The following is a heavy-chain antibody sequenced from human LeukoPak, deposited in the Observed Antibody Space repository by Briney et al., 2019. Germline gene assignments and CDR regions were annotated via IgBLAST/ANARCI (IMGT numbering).Heavy chain of an antibody. CDR1: GYTLTELS. CDR3: ARVTYYYGSGRQDEFDY. Sequence: ASVKVSCKVSGYTLTELSMHWVRQAPGKGLEWMGGFDPEDGETIYAQKFQGRVTMTEDTSTDTAYMELTSLTSDDTAIYFCARVTYYYGSGRQDEFDYWGQGTLVTVSS. D-gene: IGHD3-10*01. CDR2: FDPEDGET. J-gene: IGHJ4*02. V-gene: IGHV1-24*01.